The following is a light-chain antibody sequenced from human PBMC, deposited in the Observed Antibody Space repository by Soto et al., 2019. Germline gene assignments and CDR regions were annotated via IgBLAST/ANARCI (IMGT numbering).Light chain of an antibody. V-gene: IGKV1-39*01. CDR3: QQSFSPPRT. Sequence: DIQMTQSPSSLSASVGDRVTISCRASQTINTYVNWYLQKPGKAPKLLIYAASSLHSGGPSRFSGSGSGTYFTLTISSLQPEDFATYYCQQSFSPPRTFGQGTKVEIK. CDR2: AAS. J-gene: IGKJ1*01. CDR1: QTINTY.